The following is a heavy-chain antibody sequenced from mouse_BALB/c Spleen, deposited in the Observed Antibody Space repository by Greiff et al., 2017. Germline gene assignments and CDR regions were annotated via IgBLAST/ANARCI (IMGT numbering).Heavy chain of an antibody. V-gene: IGHV5-9-1*01. CDR2: ISSGGSYT. CDR1: GFTFSSYA. D-gene: IGHD3-3*01. Sequence: DVMLVESGGGLVKPGGSLKLSCAASGFTFSSYAMSWVRQTPEKRLEWVATISSGGSYTYYPDSVKGRFTISRDNAKNTLYLQMSSLRSEDTAMYYCARRGTGNWGQGTLVTVSA. CDR3: ARRGTGN. J-gene: IGHJ3*01.